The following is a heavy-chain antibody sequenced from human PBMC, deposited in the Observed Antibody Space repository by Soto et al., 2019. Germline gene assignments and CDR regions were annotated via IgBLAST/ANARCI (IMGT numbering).Heavy chain of an antibody. J-gene: IGHJ6*02. CDR2: ISSDGSST. D-gene: IGHD6-6*01. Sequence: EVQLVESGGGLVQPGGSLRLSCVASGFTFSNYWMYWVRQAPGKGLEWVSRISSDGSSTKNADFVKGRFTISRDNAKNTLSRQMNSLSVQDMAVYDCVRVTSVSQERMDVWGQGTTVTVSS. V-gene: IGHV3-74*01. CDR1: GFTFSNYW. CDR3: VRVTSVSQERMDV.